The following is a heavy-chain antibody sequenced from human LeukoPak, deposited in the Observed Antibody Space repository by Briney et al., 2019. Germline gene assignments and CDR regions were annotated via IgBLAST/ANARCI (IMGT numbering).Heavy chain of an antibody. CDR2: ISGSGGST. D-gene: IGHD3-3*01. V-gene: IGHV3-23*01. Sequence: GGSLRLSCAASGFTFSSYAMSWVRQAPGKGLEWVSAISGSGGSTYYADSVEGRFTISRDNSKNTLYLQMNSLRAEDTAVYYCAKPERWYYDFWSGHGGVDYWGQGTLVTVSS. CDR3: AKPERWYYDFWSGHGGVDY. CDR1: GFTFSSYA. J-gene: IGHJ4*02.